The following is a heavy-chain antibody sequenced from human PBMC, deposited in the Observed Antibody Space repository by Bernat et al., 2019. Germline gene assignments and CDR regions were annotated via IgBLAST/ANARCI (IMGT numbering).Heavy chain of an antibody. D-gene: IGHD5-12*01. CDR2: IKQDGSEK. CDR1: GFTFSSYW. Sequence: EVQLVESGGGLVQPGGSLRLSCAASGFTFSSYWMSWVRQAPGKGLEWVANIKQDGSEKYYVDSVKGRFTISRDNAKNSLYLQMNSLRAEDTAVYYCARGGSSVATQAFYFQHWARAPWSPSPQ. J-gene: IGHJ1*01. V-gene: IGHV3-7*03. CDR3: ARGGSSVATQAFYFQH.